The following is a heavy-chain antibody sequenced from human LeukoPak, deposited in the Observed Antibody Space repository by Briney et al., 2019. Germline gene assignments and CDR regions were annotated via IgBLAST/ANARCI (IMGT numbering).Heavy chain of an antibody. V-gene: IGHV4-4*07. D-gene: IGHD1-26*01. Sequence: SETLSLTCTVSGGSISSYYWSWIRQPAGKGLEWIGRIYSTGRTNYNPSLWSRVTMSVDTSKNQFSLKLTSVTAADTAVYYCARNGRELLGSSWLDPWGQGTLVTVSS. CDR3: ARNGRELLGSSWLDP. J-gene: IGHJ5*02. CDR1: GGSISSYY. CDR2: IYSTGRT.